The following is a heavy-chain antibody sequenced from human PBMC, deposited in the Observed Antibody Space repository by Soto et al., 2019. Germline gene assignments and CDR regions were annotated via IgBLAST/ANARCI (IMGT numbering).Heavy chain of an antibody. CDR3: TLVALDY. CDR2: ISAYTGNT. V-gene: IGHV1-18*01. CDR1: GYTFISYG. D-gene: IGHD5-12*01. J-gene: IGHJ4*02. Sequence: QVQLVQSGAEVKKPGASVKVSCKASGYTFISYGISWVRQAPGQGLEWMGWISAYTGNTHYTQKLQGRVTMTTDTSTTTAYMELRNLRSDDTAVYYCTLVALDYWGRGTLVTVSS.